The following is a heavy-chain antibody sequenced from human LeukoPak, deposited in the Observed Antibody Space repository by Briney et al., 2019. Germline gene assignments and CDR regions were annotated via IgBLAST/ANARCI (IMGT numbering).Heavy chain of an antibody. D-gene: IGHD2-2*01. CDR3: ARGGIVVVPAAHYPEYFDY. CDR2: INHSGST. V-gene: IGHV4-34*01. CDR1: GGSFSGYY. Sequence: SETLSLTCAVYGGSFSGYYWSWIRQPPGKGLEWIGEINHSGSTNYNPSLKSRVTISVDTSKNQFSLKLSSVTAADTAVYYCARGGIVVVPAAHYPEYFDYWSQGTLVTVSS. J-gene: IGHJ4*02.